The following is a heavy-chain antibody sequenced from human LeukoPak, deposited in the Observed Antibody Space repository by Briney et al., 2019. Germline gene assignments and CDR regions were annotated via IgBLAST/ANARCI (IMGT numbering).Heavy chain of an antibody. CDR2: IIPIFGTA. J-gene: IGHJ6*03. D-gene: IGHD3-10*01. CDR1: GGTFSSYA. CDR3: ARVPMVRGVIIPYYYYYYMDV. Sequence: GASVKVSCKASGGTFSSYAISWVRQAPGQGLEWMGGIIPIFGTANYAQKFQGRVTITADESTSTAYMELSSLRSEDTAVYYCARVPMVRGVIIPYYYYYYMDVWGKGTTVTISS. V-gene: IGHV1-69*13.